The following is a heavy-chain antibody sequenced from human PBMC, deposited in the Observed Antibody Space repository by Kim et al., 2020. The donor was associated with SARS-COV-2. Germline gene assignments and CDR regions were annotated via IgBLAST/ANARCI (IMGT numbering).Heavy chain of an antibody. Sequence: GGSLRLSCAASGFTFSSYAMSWVRQAPGKGLEWVSAISDSGGNTYYADSVKGRFTISRDNSKNTLYLQMKSLRAEDTAVYYCAKDVARSSGWYGWFGPWGQEDELTVPS. CDR2: ISDSGGNT. V-gene: IGHV3-23*01. J-gene: IGHJ5*02. CDR3: AKDVARSSGWYGWFGP. D-gene: IGHD6-19*01. CDR1: GFTFSSYA.